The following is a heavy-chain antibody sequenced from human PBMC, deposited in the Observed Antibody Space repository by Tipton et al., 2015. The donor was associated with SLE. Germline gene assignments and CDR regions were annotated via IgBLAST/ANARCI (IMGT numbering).Heavy chain of an antibody. CDR3: AKDMDDYVWGPHRSGAFDI. CDR1: GYTFTSYY. J-gene: IGHJ3*02. Sequence: QLVQSGAEVKKPGASVKVSCKASGYTFTSYYMHWVRQAPGQGLEWMGIINPSGGSTSYAQKFQGRVTMTRDTSTSTVYMELSSLRSEDTAVYYCAKDMDDYVWGPHRSGAFDIWGQGTMVTVSS. D-gene: IGHD3-16*01. CDR2: INPSGGST. V-gene: IGHV1-46*01.